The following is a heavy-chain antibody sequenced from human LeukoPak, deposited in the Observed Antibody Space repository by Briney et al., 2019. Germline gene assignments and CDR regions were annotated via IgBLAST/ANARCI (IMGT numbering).Heavy chain of an antibody. V-gene: IGHV3-30*02. CDR3: ARGVGYDSSGYSARLEFQH. CDR1: GFTFSSYG. CDR2: IRYDGSNK. D-gene: IGHD3-22*01. Sequence: GGSLRLSCAASGFTFSSYGMHWVRQAPGKGLEWVAFIRYDGSNKYYADSVKGRFTISRDNSKNTLYLLMNSLRVEDTAVYYCARGVGYDSSGYSARLEFQHWGQGTLVTVSS. J-gene: IGHJ1*01.